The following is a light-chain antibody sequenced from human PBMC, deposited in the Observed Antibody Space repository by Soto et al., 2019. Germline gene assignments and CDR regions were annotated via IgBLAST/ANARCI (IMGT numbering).Light chain of an antibody. Sequence: QSVLTQPPSVSAAPGQKVTISCSGSSSNIGNNYVSWYQQLPGTAPKLLIYENNKRPSWIPDRFSGSKSGTSATLGITGLQTGDEADYYCGTWDSSLRVLVVFGGGTKLTVL. CDR3: GTWDSSLRVLVV. CDR1: SSNIGNNY. J-gene: IGLJ2*01. CDR2: ENN. V-gene: IGLV1-51*02.